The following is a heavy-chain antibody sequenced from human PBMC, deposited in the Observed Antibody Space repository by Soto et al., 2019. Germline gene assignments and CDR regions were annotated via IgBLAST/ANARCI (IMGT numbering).Heavy chain of an antibody. Sequence: SETLSLTCTVSGGSISSYYWSWIRQPPGKGLEWIGYIYYSGSTNYNPSLKSRVTISVDTSKNQFSLKLSSVTAADTAVYYCARHGQTPLGYGGNSIIIHTTFDYWGQGTLVTVSS. J-gene: IGHJ4*02. D-gene: IGHD4-17*01. CDR1: GGSISSYY. V-gene: IGHV4-59*08. CDR2: IYYSGST. CDR3: ARHGQTPLGYGGNSIIIHTTFDY.